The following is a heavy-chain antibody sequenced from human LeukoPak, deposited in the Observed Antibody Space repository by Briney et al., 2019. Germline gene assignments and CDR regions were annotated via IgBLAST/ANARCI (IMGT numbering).Heavy chain of an antibody. CDR1: GFTFDDYA. CDR2: ISWNSGSI. D-gene: IGHD1-14*01. Sequence: GGSLRLSCAASGFTFDDYAMPWVRQAPGKGLEWVSGISWNSGSIAYADSVKGRFTISGDNAKNSLYLQMNSLRAEDTALYYCARDLNSRSKPFDYWGQGTLVTVSS. J-gene: IGHJ4*02. CDR3: ARDLNSRSKPFDY. V-gene: IGHV3-9*01.